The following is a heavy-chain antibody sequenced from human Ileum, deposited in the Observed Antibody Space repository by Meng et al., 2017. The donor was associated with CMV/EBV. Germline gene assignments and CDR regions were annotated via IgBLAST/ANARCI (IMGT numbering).Heavy chain of an antibody. J-gene: IGHJ4*02. CDR1: GFTFSSYA. CDR3: ATDVYSSSSGLSFDY. V-gene: IGHV3-23*01. Sequence: GESLKISCAASGFTFSSYAMSWVRQAPGKGLEWVSAISGSGGSTYYADPVKGRFTISRDNSKNTLFLHMNSLSDEDTAVYYCATDVYSSSSGLSFDYWGQGTLVTVSS. CDR2: ISGSGGST. D-gene: IGHD6-6*01.